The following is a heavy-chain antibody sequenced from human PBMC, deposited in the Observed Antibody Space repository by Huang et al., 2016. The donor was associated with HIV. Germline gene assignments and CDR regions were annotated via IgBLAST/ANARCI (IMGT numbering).Heavy chain of an antibody. V-gene: IGHV4-4*07. D-gene: IGHD3-22*01. CDR2: IQSSGTT. CDR3: AKASSDYYYYFHS. J-gene: IGHJ4*02. CDR1: GGSISNYY. Sequence: QVQLQESGPGLLKPSETLSLTCTVSGGSISNYYWSWIRQPAGTGLEWIGRIQSSGTTNYSPSLKSRVTMSVDTSKNQLSLKLTSVTAADTAVYYCAKASSDYYYYFHSWGQGTLVTVSS.